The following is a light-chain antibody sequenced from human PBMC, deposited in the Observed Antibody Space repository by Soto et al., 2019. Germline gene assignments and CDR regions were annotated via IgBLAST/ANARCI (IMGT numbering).Light chain of an antibody. CDR3: AAWDDSLSGMV. J-gene: IGLJ2*01. CDR1: SSNIGSNY. V-gene: IGLV1-47*01. Sequence: QSALTQPPSASGTPGQRVTISCSGSSSNIGSNYVYWYQQLPGTAPKLLIYRNNQRPSGVPDRFSGSKSGTSASLAISGVRSEDEADYYCAAWDDSLSGMVFGGGTKVTVL. CDR2: RNN.